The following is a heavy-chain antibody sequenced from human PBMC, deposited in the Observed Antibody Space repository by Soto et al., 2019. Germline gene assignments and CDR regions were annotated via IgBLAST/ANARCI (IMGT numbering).Heavy chain of an antibody. CDR2: ISYDGSNK. CDR1: GFTFSSYG. D-gene: IGHD6-19*01. Sequence: PGGSLRLSCAASGFTFSSYGMHWVRQAPGKGLEWVAVISYDGSNKYYADSVKGRFTISRDNSKNTLYLQMNSLRAEDTAVYYCAKDRTWLVLFDYWGQGTLVTVSS. V-gene: IGHV3-30*18. J-gene: IGHJ4*02. CDR3: AKDRTWLVLFDY.